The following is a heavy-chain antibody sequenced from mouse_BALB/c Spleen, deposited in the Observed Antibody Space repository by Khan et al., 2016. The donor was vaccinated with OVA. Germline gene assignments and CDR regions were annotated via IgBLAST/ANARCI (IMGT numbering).Heavy chain of an antibody. J-gene: IGHJ2*01. CDR2: IYPGNGYT. V-gene: IGHV1S134*01. CDR1: GNTFTSYG. Sequence: EVQLQESGAELGRPGSSVKLSCKTSGNTFTSYGIKWVKQRPGQGLEWIGYIYPGNGYTEYNEKFQGKAILTSDTSSSTAYMQLRILTSEDSAIYCWTTAYYRYYFDYWGQGTTLTVSS. D-gene: IGHD2-14*01. CDR3: TTAYYRYYFDY.